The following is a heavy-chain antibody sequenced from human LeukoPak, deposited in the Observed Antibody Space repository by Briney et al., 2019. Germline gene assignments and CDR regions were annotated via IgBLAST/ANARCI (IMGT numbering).Heavy chain of an antibody. CDR2: INPGGGVT. D-gene: IGHD2-8*01. CDR1: GYPFTGYY. Sequence: ASVKVSCKASGYPFTGYYLHWVRQAPGQGLEWMGWINPGGGVTKFAQRFQGRVTMTTDKSINTVYMELSRLTSDDTAVYFCARGPNHYYYMDVWGTGTTVTVSS. J-gene: IGHJ6*03. CDR3: ARGPNHYYYMDV. V-gene: IGHV1-2*02.